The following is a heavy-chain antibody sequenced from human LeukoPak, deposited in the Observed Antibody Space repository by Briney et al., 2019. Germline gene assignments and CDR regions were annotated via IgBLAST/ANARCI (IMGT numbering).Heavy chain of an antibody. D-gene: IGHD3-10*01. CDR2: ISGSGGST. CDR1: GFTFSSYA. CDR3: AKDQLGFGELFPKVFDY. Sequence: GGSRRLSCAASGFTFSSYAMSWVRQAPGKGLEWVSAISGSGGSTYYADSVKGWFTISRDNSKNTLYLQMNSLRAEDTAVYYCAKDQLGFGELFPKVFDYWGQGTLVTVSS. V-gene: IGHV3-23*01. J-gene: IGHJ4*02.